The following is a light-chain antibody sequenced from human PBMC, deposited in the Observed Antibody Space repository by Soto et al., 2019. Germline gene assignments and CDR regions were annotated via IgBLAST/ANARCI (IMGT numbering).Light chain of an antibody. CDR3: CSYAGRNSWV. CDR2: EGN. V-gene: IGLV2-23*01. J-gene: IGLJ3*02. CDR1: ISDVGSSNL. Sequence: QSALTQPASVSGSPGQSITISCAGSISDVGSSNLVSWYQQHPGKVPKLIIYEGNRRPSGVSSRFSASKSGTTASLTISGLEAEDEADYYCCSYAGRNSWVFGGGTKLTVL.